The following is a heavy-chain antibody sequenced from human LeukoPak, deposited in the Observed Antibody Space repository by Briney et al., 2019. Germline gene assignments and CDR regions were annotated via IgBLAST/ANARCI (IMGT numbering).Heavy chain of an antibody. CDR1: GFTFSSYW. Sequence: PGGSLRLSCTASGFTFSSYWMHWVRQAPGKGLVWVSRINTDGSTTTYADSVKGRLTISRDNAKNTLYLQMNSLRADDTAVYYCTASKNYWGQGTLVTVSS. J-gene: IGHJ4*02. CDR2: INTDGSTT. V-gene: IGHV3-74*01. D-gene: IGHD6-6*01. CDR3: TASKNY.